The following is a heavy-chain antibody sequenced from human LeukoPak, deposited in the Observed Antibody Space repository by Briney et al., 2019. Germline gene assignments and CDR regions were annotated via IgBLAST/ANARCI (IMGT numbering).Heavy chain of an antibody. CDR1: ECSRSTRGPR. CDR3: GRIRGCYMDY. V-gene: IGHV2-70*01. Sequence: PSPVLALSFTCSECSRSTRGPRGSWIRQPPVKAHGWLAHNDSEDDQYYSTSLKTRLTISKDTSKNQVVLTIAKMAPVDTATYYCGRIRGCYMDYWGQGTLVTV. J-gene: IGHJ4*02. D-gene: IGHD3-16*01. CDR2: NDSEDDQ.